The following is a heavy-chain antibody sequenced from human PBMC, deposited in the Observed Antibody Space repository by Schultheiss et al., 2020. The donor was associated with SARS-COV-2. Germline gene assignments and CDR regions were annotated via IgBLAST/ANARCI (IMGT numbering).Heavy chain of an antibody. Sequence: SETLSLTCAVYGGSFSGYYWSWIRQPPGKGLEWIGSIYYSGSTNYNPSLKSRVTISVDKSKNQFSLKLSSVTAADTAVYYCAMAVYYDFWSGYRLPDYWGQGTLVTVSS. D-gene: IGHD3-3*01. V-gene: IGHV4-34*01. CDR2: IYYSGST. CDR3: AMAVYYDFWSGYRLPDY. J-gene: IGHJ4*02. CDR1: GGSFSGYY.